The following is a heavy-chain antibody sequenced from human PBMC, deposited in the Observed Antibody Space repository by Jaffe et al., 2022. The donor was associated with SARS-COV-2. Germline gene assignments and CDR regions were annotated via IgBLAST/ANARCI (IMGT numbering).Heavy chain of an antibody. Sequence: QVQLQESGPGLVKPSETLSLTCTVSGGSISSYYWSWIRQPPGKGLEWIGYIYYSGSTNYNPSLKSRVTISVDTSKNQFSLKLSSVTAADTAVYYCARSSGLWFGGDNDAFDIWGQGTMVTVSS. CDR3: ARSSGLWFGGDNDAFDI. J-gene: IGHJ3*02. CDR2: IYYSGST. D-gene: IGHD3-10*01. CDR1: GGSISSYY. V-gene: IGHV4-59*01.